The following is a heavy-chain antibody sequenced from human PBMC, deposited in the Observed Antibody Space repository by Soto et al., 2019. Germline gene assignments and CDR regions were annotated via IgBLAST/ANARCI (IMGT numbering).Heavy chain of an antibody. V-gene: IGHV2-5*02. CDR3: XXXXXXXXXXXXXXXFDP. Sequence: QITLKESGPTLVKPTQTLTLTCTFSGFSLSTSGVGVGWIRQPPGKALEWLALIYWDDDKRYSPSVKSRLTXXXXXXXXXXXXXXXXXXXXXXXXXXXXXXXXXXXXXXXXXXFDPWGQGTLVTV. CDR2: IYWDDDK. CDR1: GFSLSTSGVG. J-gene: IGHJ5*02.